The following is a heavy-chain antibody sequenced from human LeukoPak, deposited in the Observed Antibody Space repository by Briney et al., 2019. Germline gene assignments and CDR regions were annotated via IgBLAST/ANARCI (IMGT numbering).Heavy chain of an antibody. D-gene: IGHD2-2*01. Sequence: GGSLRLSCAASGFTFSSYSMNWVRLAPGKGLEWVSSISSSSSYIYYADSVKGRFTISRDNAKNSLYLQMNSLRAEDTAVYYCARVHGGCSSTSCYVDYWGQGTLVTVSS. CDR3: ARVHGGCSSTSCYVDY. CDR2: ISSSSSYI. V-gene: IGHV3-21*01. J-gene: IGHJ4*02. CDR1: GFTFSSYS.